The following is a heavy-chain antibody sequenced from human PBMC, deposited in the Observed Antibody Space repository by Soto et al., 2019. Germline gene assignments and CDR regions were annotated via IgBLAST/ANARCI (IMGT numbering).Heavy chain of an antibody. CDR3: ARGVGYYYDGMDV. CDR2: IYYSGST. Sequence: QVQLQESGPGLVKPSETLSLTCTVSGGSISSYYWSWIRQPPGKGLGWIGYIYYSGSTNYNPSLNSRVTLSVDTSKNQVSLKLSSVTAADTAVYYCARGVGYYYDGMDVWGQGTTVTVSS. J-gene: IGHJ6*02. D-gene: IGHD1-26*01. V-gene: IGHV4-59*01. CDR1: GGSISSYY.